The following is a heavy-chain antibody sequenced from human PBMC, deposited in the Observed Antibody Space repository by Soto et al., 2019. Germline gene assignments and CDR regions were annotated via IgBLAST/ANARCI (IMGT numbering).Heavy chain of an antibody. J-gene: IGHJ5*02. CDR2: IYPGDSDT. V-gene: IGHV5-51*01. CDR1: VYSFTSYW. Sequence: GESLKISCKGSVYSFTSYWIGWVRQMPGKGLEWMGIIYPGDSDTRYSPSFQGQVTTSADKSISTAYLQWSSLKASDTAMYYCARQTYYYDSSGPNWFDPWGQGTLVTVSS. D-gene: IGHD3-22*01. CDR3: ARQTYYYDSSGPNWFDP.